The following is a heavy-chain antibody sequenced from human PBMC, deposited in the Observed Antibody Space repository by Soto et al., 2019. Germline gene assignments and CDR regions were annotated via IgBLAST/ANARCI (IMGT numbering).Heavy chain of an antibody. D-gene: IGHD2-2*01. J-gene: IGHJ5*02. Sequence: SETLSLTCTVSGGSISSSSYYWGWIRQPPGKGLEWIGSIYYGGSTYYNPSLKSRVTISVDTSKNQFSLKLSSVTAADTAVYYCARHGGYCSSTSCYVGNNWFDPWGQGTLVTVSS. V-gene: IGHV4-39*01. CDR2: IYYGGST. CDR1: GGSISSSSYY. CDR3: ARHGGYCSSTSCYVGNNWFDP.